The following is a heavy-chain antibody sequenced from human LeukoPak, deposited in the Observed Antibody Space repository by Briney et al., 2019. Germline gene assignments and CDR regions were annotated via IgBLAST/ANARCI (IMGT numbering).Heavy chain of an antibody. V-gene: IGHV3-23*01. D-gene: IGHD6-6*01. Sequence: GGSLRLSCAASGFTFNSQAMNWVRQAPGKGLEWVSVISGSGATIDYADSVKGRFTISRDNSKNTLYLQMNSLRAEDTAVYYCARIGVAARPDYFDYWGQGTLVTVSS. J-gene: IGHJ4*02. CDR2: ISGSGATI. CDR1: GFTFNSQA. CDR3: ARIGVAARPDYFDY.